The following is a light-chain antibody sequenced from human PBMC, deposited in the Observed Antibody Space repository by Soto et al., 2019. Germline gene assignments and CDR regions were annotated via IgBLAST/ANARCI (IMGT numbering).Light chain of an antibody. CDR2: GTT. Sequence: QSVLTQPASVSGSPGQSITISCTGSSSNIGAGYDVHWYQQLPGTAPKLIIYGTTNRPSGVPDRFSGSKSGTSASLAITGLQAEDEADYYCQSYDGTLSGSYVFGIGTKVTVL. CDR3: QSYDGTLSGSYV. CDR1: SSNIGAGYD. J-gene: IGLJ1*01. V-gene: IGLV1-40*01.